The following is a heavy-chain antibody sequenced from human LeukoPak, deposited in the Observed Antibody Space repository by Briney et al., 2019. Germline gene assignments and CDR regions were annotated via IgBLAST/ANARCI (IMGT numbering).Heavy chain of an antibody. CDR3: ARDPLTLYNYYMDV. J-gene: IGHJ6*03. CDR1: GFTFSNYW. Sequence: GGSLRLSCAASGFTFSNYWMTWVRQAPGKGLEWVAKIKKEGSEKYYVDSVKGRFTISRDNAKNSLYLQMNSLRAEDTAVYYCARDPLTLYNYYMDVWGKGTSVTVSS. CDR2: IKKEGSEK. V-gene: IGHV3-7*01. D-gene: IGHD3-9*01.